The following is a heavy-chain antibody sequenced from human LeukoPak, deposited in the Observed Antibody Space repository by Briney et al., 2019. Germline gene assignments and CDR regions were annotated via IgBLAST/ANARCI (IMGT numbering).Heavy chain of an antibody. V-gene: IGHV4-4*02. J-gene: IGHJ4*02. CDR2: VSLTGRT. D-gene: IGHD1-26*01. CDR1: GGSISSTNW. Sequence: PSETLSLTCGVSGGSISSTNWWSWVRPPPGQGLEWIGEVSLTGRTNYNPSLNSRVTMSLDESRNQVSLNLTSVTAADTAIYYCSRESGPFCPFGYWGQGTLVIVPS. CDR3: SRESGPFCPFGY.